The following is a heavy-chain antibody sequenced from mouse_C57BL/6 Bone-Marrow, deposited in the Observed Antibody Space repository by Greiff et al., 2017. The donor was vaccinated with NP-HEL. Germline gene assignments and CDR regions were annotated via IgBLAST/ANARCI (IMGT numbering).Heavy chain of an antibody. CDR3: ARGDYDGAWFAY. CDR2: INPGSGGT. V-gene: IGHV1-54*01. CDR1: GYAFTNYL. J-gene: IGHJ3*01. D-gene: IGHD2-4*01. Sequence: QVQLQQSGAELVRPGTSVKVSCKASGYAFTNYLIEWVKQRPGQGLERIGVINPGSGGTNYNEKFKGKATLTADKSSSTAYMQLSSLTSEDSAVYFCARGDYDGAWFAYWGQGTLVTVSA.